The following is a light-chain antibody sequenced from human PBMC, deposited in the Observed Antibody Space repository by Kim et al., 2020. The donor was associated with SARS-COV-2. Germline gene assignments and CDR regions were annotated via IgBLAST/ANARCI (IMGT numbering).Light chain of an antibody. CDR3: QKYNSAPWT. Sequence: DIQMTQSPSSLSVSVGGRVTITCRASQGITNSLAWYQQKPGKVPQLLIYAASALQSGVPSRFSGSVSGTDFTLTISSLQPEDVATYYCQKYNSAPWTFGQGTKVDIK. CDR2: AAS. V-gene: IGKV1-27*01. CDR1: QGITNS. J-gene: IGKJ1*01.